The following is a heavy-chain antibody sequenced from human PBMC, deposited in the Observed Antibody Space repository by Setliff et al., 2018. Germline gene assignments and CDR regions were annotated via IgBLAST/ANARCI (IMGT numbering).Heavy chain of an antibody. CDR1: GGSFSAYY. CDR2: INHSGST. V-gene: IGHV4-34*01. Sequence: SETLSLTCAVYGGSFSAYYWSWIRQPPGKGLEWIGEINHSGSTKYNPSLKSRVTISVDTSKNQFSLKLRSVTAADTAVYYCARFLNPRDGYQNSPGFDFWGQGTLVTVS. D-gene: IGHD5-12*01. CDR3: ARFLNPRDGYQNSPGFDF. J-gene: IGHJ4*02.